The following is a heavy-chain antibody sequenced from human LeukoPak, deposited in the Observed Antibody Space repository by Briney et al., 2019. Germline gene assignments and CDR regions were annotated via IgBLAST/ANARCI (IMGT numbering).Heavy chain of an antibody. Sequence: GGSLRLSCAASGFTFSDYYMSWIRQAPGKGPEWVSYISSSGSTIYYADSVKGRFTISRDNAKNSLYLQMNSLRAEDTAVYYCARSNDILTGYYPFDYWGQGTLVTVSS. D-gene: IGHD3-9*01. CDR2: ISSSGSTI. V-gene: IGHV3-11*01. CDR1: GFTFSDYY. J-gene: IGHJ4*02. CDR3: ARSNDILTGYYPFDY.